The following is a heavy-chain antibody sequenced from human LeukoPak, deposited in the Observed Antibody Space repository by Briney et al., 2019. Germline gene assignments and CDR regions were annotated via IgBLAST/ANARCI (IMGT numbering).Heavy chain of an antibody. D-gene: IGHD1-26*01. V-gene: IGHV4-34*01. CDR3: ARGGSYPTSNDY. CDR2: IHHSGTT. CDR1: GGSFSGYY. Sequence: SETLSLTCTVYGGSFSGYYWSWIRQPPGKGLEGIGEIHHSGTTNYNPSLKSRVTISLDTSKNQFSLKVSSVTAADTAVYYCARGGSYPTSNDYWGQGTLVTVSS. J-gene: IGHJ4*02.